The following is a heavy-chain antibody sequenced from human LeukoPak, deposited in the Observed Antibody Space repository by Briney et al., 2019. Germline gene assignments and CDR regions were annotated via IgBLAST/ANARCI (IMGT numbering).Heavy chain of an antibody. CDR1: GFTFSSYA. CDR2: ISYDGSNK. D-gene: IGHD6-13*01. Sequence: SGGSLRLSCAASGFTFSSYAMHWVRQAPGKGLEWVAVISYDGSNKYYADSVKGRFTISRDNSKNTLYLQMNSLRAEDTAVCYCASRAAAGTDYWGQGTLVAVSS. CDR3: ASRAAAGTDY. V-gene: IGHV3-30*04. J-gene: IGHJ4*02.